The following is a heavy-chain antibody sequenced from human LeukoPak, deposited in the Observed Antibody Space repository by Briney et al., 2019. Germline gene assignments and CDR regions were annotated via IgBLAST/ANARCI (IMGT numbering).Heavy chain of an antibody. J-gene: IGHJ4*02. D-gene: IGHD6-6*01. V-gene: IGHV3-33*01. CDR2: IWYDGSTK. CDR3: AREGIAARPGY. Sequence: GGSLRLSCAASGFTFSSCGMHWVRQAPGKGLEWVAVIWYDGSTKYFADSVRGRFTISRDNSKNTLYLQMNGLRAEDTAMYYCAREGIAARPGYWGQGTLVTVSS. CDR1: GFTFSSCG.